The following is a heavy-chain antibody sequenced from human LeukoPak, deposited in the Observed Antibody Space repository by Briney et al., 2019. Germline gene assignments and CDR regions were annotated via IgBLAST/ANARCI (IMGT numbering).Heavy chain of an antibody. Sequence: GGALRLSCAASGFTFSSYSMNWVRQAPGKGLEGVSYISSSSSTIYYADSVKGRFTISRDNTKNSLYLQMNSLRAEDTAVYYCASPAMAYWGQGTLVTVSS. CDR2: ISSSSSTI. D-gene: IGHD2-2*01. J-gene: IGHJ4*02. V-gene: IGHV3-48*04. CDR3: ASPAMAY. CDR1: GFTFSSYS.